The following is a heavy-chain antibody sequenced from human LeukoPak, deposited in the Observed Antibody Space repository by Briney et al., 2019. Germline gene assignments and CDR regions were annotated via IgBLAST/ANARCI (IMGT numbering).Heavy chain of an antibody. J-gene: IGHJ4*02. CDR1: GFAFSSCS. CDR2: IWPDGSNK. CDR3: ARDGRVGAFDY. Sequence: GGSLRLSCEAAGFAFSSCSMHWVRQAPGKGLEWVAAIWPDGSNKYYANSVKGRFTISRDNSKNTLYLQMNSLRAEDTAVYYCARDGRVGAFDYWGQGTLVTVSS. V-gene: IGHV3-33*01. D-gene: IGHD1-26*01.